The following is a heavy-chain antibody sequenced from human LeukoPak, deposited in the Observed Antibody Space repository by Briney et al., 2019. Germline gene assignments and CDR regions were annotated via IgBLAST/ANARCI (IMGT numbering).Heavy chain of an antibody. CDR1: GFTFSSYS. CDR2: ISSSSSYI. J-gene: IGHJ4*02. V-gene: IGHV3-21*01. CDR3: ARDPGYYDSSGYHFGY. Sequence: GGSLRLSCAASGFTFSSYSMNWVRQAPGKGLEWVSPISSSSSYIYYADSVKGRFTISRDNAKNSLYLQMNSLRAEDTAVYYCARDPGYYDSSGYHFGYWGQGTLVTVSS. D-gene: IGHD3-22*01.